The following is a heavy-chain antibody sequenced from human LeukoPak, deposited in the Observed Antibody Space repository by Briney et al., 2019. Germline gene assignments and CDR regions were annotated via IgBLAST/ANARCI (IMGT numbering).Heavy chain of an antibody. J-gene: IGHJ4*02. CDR1: GFTFSSYE. V-gene: IGHV3-48*03. CDR2: ICSRGSYI. CDR3: ARDLYYYGSGNYVPGLPDY. Sequence: GGSLRLSCAASGFTFSSYEMNWVRQAPGMGLEWVSYICSRGSYIYYAESVKGRLTISRDNAKNLVSLQMNSLRAEDTAVYYCARDLYYYGSGNYVPGLPDYWGQGTLVTVSS. D-gene: IGHD3-10*01.